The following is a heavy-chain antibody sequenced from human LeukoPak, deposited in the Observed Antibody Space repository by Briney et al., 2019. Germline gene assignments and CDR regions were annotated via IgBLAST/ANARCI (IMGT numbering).Heavy chain of an antibody. J-gene: IGHJ4*02. CDR2: IYYSGST. D-gene: IGHD3-10*01. Sequence: SETLSLTCTVSGGSISSYYWSWIRQPPGKGLEWIGYIYYSGSTNYNPSLKSRVTISVDTSKNQFSLKLSSVTAADTAVYYCARLGGGSGSYYNFPAEYYFDYWGQGTLVTVSS. CDR1: GGSISSYY. V-gene: IGHV4-59*01. CDR3: ARLGGGSGSYYNFPAEYYFDY.